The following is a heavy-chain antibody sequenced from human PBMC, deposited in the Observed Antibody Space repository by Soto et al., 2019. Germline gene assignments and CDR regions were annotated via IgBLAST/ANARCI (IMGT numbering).Heavy chain of an antibody. D-gene: IGHD2-2*01. Sequence: EGSLRLPCAASGFTSSSYGMHWVRQAPGKGLEWVAVIWYDGSNKYYADSVKGRFTISRDNSKNTLYLQMNSLRAEDTAVYYCARQHSSTPPAFDYWGQGTLVTVSS. CDR1: GFTSSSYG. J-gene: IGHJ4*02. CDR2: IWYDGSNK. V-gene: IGHV3-33*08. CDR3: ARQHSSTPPAFDY.